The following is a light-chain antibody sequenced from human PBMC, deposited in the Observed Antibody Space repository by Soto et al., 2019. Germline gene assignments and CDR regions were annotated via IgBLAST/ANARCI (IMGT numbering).Light chain of an antibody. J-gene: IGLJ2*01. CDR3: RAYTRGGTLMV. Sequence: QSALTQPASVSGSPGQSITISCTGTSSDVGGYNYVSWYQQYPGKAPKLMIYEVSNRPSGVSNRFSGGKSDNTASLSISGLQAEDEGNYYCRAYTRGGTLMVFVGETKLTVL. CDR2: EVS. CDR1: SSDVGGYNY. V-gene: IGLV2-14*01.